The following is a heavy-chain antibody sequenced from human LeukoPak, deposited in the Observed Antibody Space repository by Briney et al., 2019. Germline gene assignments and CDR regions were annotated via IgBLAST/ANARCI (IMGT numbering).Heavy chain of an antibody. V-gene: IGHV3-48*03. D-gene: IGHD3-16*01. Sequence: PGGSLRLSCAASGFTFSSHEMNWVRQAPGKGLEWVSYISSSGSTIYYADSVKGRFTISRDNAKNSLYLQMNSLRAEDTAVYYCARAPTYYDYVWGRNAFDIWGQGTMVTVSS. CDR3: ARAPTYYDYVWGRNAFDI. CDR2: ISSSGSTI. J-gene: IGHJ3*02. CDR1: GFTFSSHE.